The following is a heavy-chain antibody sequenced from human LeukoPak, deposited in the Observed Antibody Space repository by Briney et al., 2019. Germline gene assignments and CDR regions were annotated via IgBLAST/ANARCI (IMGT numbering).Heavy chain of an antibody. Sequence: GGSLRLSCAASEFTFSSYAMSWVRQAPGKGLEWVSAISGSGGSTYYADSVKGRFTISRDNSKNTLYLQMNSLRAEDTAVYYCAKSQSCSGGSCYSDYYYYGMDVWGQGTTVTVSS. CDR1: EFTFSSYA. CDR3: AKSQSCSGGSCYSDYYYYGMDV. J-gene: IGHJ6*02. V-gene: IGHV3-23*01. D-gene: IGHD2-15*01. CDR2: ISGSGGST.